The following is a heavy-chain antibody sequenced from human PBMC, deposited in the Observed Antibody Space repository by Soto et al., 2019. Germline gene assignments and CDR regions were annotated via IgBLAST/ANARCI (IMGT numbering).Heavy chain of an antibody. Sequence: EVQLVESGGGWVQPRRSLRLSCAASGFTFDVYAMHWVRQAPGKGLEWVSGINYNSGSVSYADSVKGRFTISRDNAKDSLDLQMNSLRAEDTAVYYCAKDSSVRGWVYLVVDYWGHGTLVTVAP. CDR1: GFTFDVYA. D-gene: IGHD3-10*02. J-gene: IGHJ4*01. CDR2: INYNSGSV. V-gene: IGHV3-9*01. CDR3: AKDSSVRGWVYLVVDY.